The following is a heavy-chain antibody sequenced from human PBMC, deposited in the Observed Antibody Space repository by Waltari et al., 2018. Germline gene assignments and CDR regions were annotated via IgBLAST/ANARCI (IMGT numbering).Heavy chain of an antibody. J-gene: IGHJ4*02. D-gene: IGHD6-13*01. CDR3: AGGIAEAEGDLLEY. CDR2: IMPMFGTA. CDR1: GGTISSYA. V-gene: IGHV1-69*01. Sequence: QVQLVQSGAEVKKPGSSVKVSWKASGGTISSYALSWVRQSPGQGLEWMGGIMPMFGTANYAQKFQGRVTITADESTNTAYMELSSLRSEDTAVFYCAGGIAEAEGDLLEYWGQGTLVTVSS.